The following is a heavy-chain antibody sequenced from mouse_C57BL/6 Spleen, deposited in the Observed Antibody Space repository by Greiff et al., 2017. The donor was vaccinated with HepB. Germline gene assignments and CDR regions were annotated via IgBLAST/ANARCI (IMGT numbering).Heavy chain of an antibody. CDR3: ARGGVYYYGSSPYYYAMDY. CDR1: GYAFSSYW. CDR2: IYPGDGDT. V-gene: IGHV1-80*01. Sequence: VQLQQSGAELVKPGASVKISCKASGYAFSSYWMNWVKQRPGKGLEWIGQIYPGDGDTNYNGKFKGKATLTADKSSSTAYMHLRSLTSEDSAVYFCARGGVYYYGSSPYYYAMDYWGQGTSVTVSS. D-gene: IGHD1-1*01. J-gene: IGHJ4*01.